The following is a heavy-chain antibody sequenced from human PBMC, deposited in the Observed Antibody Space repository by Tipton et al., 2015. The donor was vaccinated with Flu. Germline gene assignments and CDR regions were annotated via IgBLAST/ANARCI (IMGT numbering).Heavy chain of an antibody. D-gene: IGHD6-19*01. CDR1: GFTFSSYA. CDR2: ISYDGSNK. Sequence: SLRLSCAASGFTFSSYAMHWVRQAPGKGLEWVAVISYDGSNKYYADSVKGRFTISRDNSKNTLYLQMNSLRAEDTAVYYCARGGGWYKYYFDYWGQGTLVTVSS. V-gene: IGHV3-30-3*01. CDR3: ARGGGWYKYYFDY. J-gene: IGHJ4*02.